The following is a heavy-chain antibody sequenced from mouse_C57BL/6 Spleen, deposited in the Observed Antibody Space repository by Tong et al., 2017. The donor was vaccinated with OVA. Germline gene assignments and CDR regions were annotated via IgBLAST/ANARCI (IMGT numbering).Heavy chain of an antibody. V-gene: IGHV1-55*01. J-gene: IGHJ3*01. D-gene: IGHD5-2*01. CDR2: IYPGSGST. CDR3: ARGEEYLLFSY. Sequence: VQLQESGAELVRPGTSVKMSCKASGYTFTSYWITWVKQRPGQGLEWIGDIYPGSGSTNYNEKFKSKATLTVDTSSSTAYMQLSSLTSEDSAVYYCARGEEYLLFSYWGQGTLVTVSA. CDR1: GYTFTSYW.